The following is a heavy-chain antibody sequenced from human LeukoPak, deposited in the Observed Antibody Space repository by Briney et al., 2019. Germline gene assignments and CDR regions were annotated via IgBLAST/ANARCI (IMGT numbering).Heavy chain of an antibody. CDR3: ARVPGYSGYDSYSTDDY. J-gene: IGHJ4*02. CDR2: ISAYNGNT. D-gene: IGHD5-12*01. CDR1: GYTFTGYY. V-gene: IGHV1-18*04. Sequence: ASVKVSCKASGYTFTGYYMHWVRQAPGQGLEWMGWISAYNGNTNYAQKLQGRVTMTTDTSTSTAYMELRSLRSDDTAVYYCARVPGYSGYDSYSTDDYWGQGTLVTVSS.